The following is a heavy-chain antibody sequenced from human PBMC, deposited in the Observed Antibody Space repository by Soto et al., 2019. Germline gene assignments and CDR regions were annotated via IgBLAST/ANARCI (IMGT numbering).Heavy chain of an antibody. CDR1: GGTFSSYT. Sequence: QVQLVQSGAEVKKPGSSVKVSCKASGGTFSSYTISWVRQAPGQGLEWMGRIIPILGIANYAQKFLGRVTITADKSTPTGYMELSSMRSEDTAVYYCAARGYYYGIDVWGQGTTVTVSS. J-gene: IGHJ6*02. V-gene: IGHV1-69*02. CDR3: AARGYYYGIDV. CDR2: IIPILGIA.